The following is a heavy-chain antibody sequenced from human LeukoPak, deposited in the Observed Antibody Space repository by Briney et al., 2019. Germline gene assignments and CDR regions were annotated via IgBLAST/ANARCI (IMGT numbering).Heavy chain of an antibody. Sequence: GSLRLSCAASGFTFSNYAMHWVRQAPGKGLGWVALISYDGSNKYYADSVKGRFTISRDNSKNTLYLQMSSLRAEDTAVYFCARDEDVYSSGWSSGALDYWGQGTLVTVSS. V-gene: IGHV3-30*04. CDR2: ISYDGSNK. D-gene: IGHD6-19*01. J-gene: IGHJ4*02. CDR1: GFTFSNYA. CDR3: ARDEDVYSSGWSSGALDY.